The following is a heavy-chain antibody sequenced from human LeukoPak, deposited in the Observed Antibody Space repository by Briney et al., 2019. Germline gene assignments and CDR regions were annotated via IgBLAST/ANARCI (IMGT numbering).Heavy chain of an antibody. V-gene: IGHV1-46*01. J-gene: IGHJ4*02. CDR2: INPSGGST. CDR1: GYTFTSYY. CDR3: ARAPLGTMVRGVDFDY. Sequence: ASVKVSCKACGYTFTSYYMHWVRQAPGQGLEWVGIINPSGGSTSYAKKFQGRVTKTRDTSTSTVYMELSSLRSEDTAVYDCARAPLGTMVRGVDFDYWGQGTLVTVSS. D-gene: IGHD3-10*01.